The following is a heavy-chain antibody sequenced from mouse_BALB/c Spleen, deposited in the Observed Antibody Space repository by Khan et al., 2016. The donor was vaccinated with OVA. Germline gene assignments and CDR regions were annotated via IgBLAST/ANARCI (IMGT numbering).Heavy chain of an antibody. CDR1: GYTFTSYW. D-gene: IGHD1-1*01. Sequence: DLVKPGASVKLSCKASGYTFTSYWINWIKQRPGQGLEWIGHISPGSGSPYYKEMFTLTATLTVDTSSTTAYIQLSSLSSEDSAVYFCARSNDYGSGLYAMDYWGPGTSVTASS. V-gene: IGHV1S41*01. J-gene: IGHJ4*01. CDR3: ARSNDYGSGLYAMDY. CDR2: ISPGSGSP.